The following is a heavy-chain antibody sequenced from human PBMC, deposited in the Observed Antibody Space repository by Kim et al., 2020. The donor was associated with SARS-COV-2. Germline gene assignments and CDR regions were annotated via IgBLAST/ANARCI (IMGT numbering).Heavy chain of an antibody. CDR3: ARDCSSTSCYNVFDY. D-gene: IGHD2-2*02. V-gene: IGHV3-7*01. Sequence: DSVKGRFTISRDNAKNSLYLQMNSLRAEDTAVYYCARDCSSTSCYNVFDYWGQGTLVTVSS. J-gene: IGHJ4*02.